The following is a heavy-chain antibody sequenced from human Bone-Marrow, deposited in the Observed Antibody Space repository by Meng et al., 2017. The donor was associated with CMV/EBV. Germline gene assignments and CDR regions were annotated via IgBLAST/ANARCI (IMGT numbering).Heavy chain of an antibody. V-gene: IGHV1-18*01. CDR1: GYTFTAYG. CDR2: ISAYNGNT. CDR3: ARGQRYYSSTSCYIWLGLYYYYGMDV. Sequence: ASVKVSCKASGYTFTAYGISWVRQAPGQGLEWMGWISAYNGNTNYAQKLQGRVTMTTDTSTSTAYMELRSLRSDDTAVYYCARGQRYYSSTSCYIWLGLYYYYGMDVWGQGTTVTVSS. D-gene: IGHD2-2*02. J-gene: IGHJ6*02.